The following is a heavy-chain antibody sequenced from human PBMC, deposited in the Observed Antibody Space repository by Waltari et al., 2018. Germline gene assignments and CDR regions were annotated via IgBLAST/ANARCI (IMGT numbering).Heavy chain of an antibody. CDR3: ARVQSPRIAAPRYYYYGMDV. CDR2: IKQDGRGK. D-gene: IGHD6-6*01. CDR1: GFTFSSYW. Sequence: EVQLVESGGGLVKPGGSLRLSCAASGFTFSSYWMSWVRQAPGEGLEWVANIKQDGRGKYYVDSVKGRFNISRDNAKNSLYLQMNSLRAEDTAVYYCARVQSPRIAAPRYYYYGMDVWGQGTTVTVSS. J-gene: IGHJ6*02. V-gene: IGHV3-7*01.